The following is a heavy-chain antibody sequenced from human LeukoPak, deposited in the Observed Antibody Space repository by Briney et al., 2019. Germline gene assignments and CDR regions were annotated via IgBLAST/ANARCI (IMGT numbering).Heavy chain of an antibody. CDR2: IFYSGTT. J-gene: IGHJ4*02. D-gene: IGHD7-27*01. Sequence: SETPSLTCTVSGGSISSGGYYWSWIRQLPGKGLEWIGYIFYSGTTSYNPSLKSRLTISLDTSDNQFSLKLSSVTAADTAVYYCARGSTGDKSNNWGQGTLVTVSS. CDR3: ARGSTGDKSNN. V-gene: IGHV4-31*03. CDR1: GGSISSGGYY.